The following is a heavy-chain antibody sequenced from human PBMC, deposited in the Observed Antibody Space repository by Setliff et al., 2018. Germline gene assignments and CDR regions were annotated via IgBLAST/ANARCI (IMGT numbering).Heavy chain of an antibody. CDR1: GFTFSSYR. D-gene: IGHD2-15*01. CDR3: ARTCSGSGCYAGLES. CDR2: IWDDGGNK. Sequence: GGSLRLSCAASGFTFSSYRMHWVRQAPGKGLEWVAVIWDDGGNKYHADSVKGRFAISRDNSKNTLYLQMNSLRPEDTAVYYCARTCSGSGCYAGLESWGQGTPVTVSS. V-gene: IGHV3-33*08. J-gene: IGHJ4*02.